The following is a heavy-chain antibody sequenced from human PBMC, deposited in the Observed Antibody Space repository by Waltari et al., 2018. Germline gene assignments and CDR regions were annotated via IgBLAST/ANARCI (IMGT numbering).Heavy chain of an antibody. D-gene: IGHD2-15*01. J-gene: IGHJ3*02. CDR3: ARHRDCSGGSCYSDAFDI. CDR1: GGSISSYY. CDR2: IYYSGST. V-gene: IGHV4-59*01. Sequence: QVQLQESGPGLVKPSETLSLTCTVSGGSISSYYWSWIRQPPGKGLEWIGYIYYSGSTNDNPSLKSRVTISVDTSKNQFSLKLSSVTAADTAVYYCARHRDCSGGSCYSDAFDIWGQGTMVTVSS.